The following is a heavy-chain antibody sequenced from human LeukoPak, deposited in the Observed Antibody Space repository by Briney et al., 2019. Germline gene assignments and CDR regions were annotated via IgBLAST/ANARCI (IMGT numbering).Heavy chain of an antibody. V-gene: IGHV4-30-4*02. CDR3: ARLRTTRFDY. D-gene: IGHD1-1*01. CDR1: GGSISSGDYY. CDR2: SYYSGST. Sequence: SETLSLTCTVSGGSISSGDYYWSWIRQPPGKGLEWIGYSYYSGSTYSTPSPTSRVTISVDTSKNQFSLKLSSVTAADTAVSYCARLRTTRFDYWGQGTLVTVSS. J-gene: IGHJ4*02.